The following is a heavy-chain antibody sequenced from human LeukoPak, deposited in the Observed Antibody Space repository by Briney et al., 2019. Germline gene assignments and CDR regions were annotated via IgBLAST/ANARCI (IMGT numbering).Heavy chain of an antibody. CDR1: GFTFSSYA. V-gene: IGHV3-23*01. Sequence: GGSLRLSCAASGFTFSSYAMSWVRQAPGKGLEWVSAISGSGGSTYYADSVKGRFTISRDNSKNTLYLQMNSLRAEDTAVYYSAKETTGSGSYNYDYLGEGTLVTVSS. CDR3: AKETTGSGSYNYDY. D-gene: IGHD3-10*01. J-gene: IGHJ4*02. CDR2: ISGSGGST.